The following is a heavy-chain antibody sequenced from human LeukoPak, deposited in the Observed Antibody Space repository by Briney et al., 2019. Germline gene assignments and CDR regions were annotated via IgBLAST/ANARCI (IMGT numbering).Heavy chain of an antibody. V-gene: IGHV3-23*01. CDR1: GFTFSSYA. CDR2: ISGSGGST. Sequence: GGSLRLSCAASGFTFSSYAMSWVRQAPGKGLEWVSAISGSGGSTYYADSVKGRFTISRDNSKNTLHLQMNSLRAEDTAVYYCAKDLGYSGYFGYWGQGTMVTVSS. J-gene: IGHJ4*02. CDR3: AKDLGYSGYFGY. D-gene: IGHD5-12*01.